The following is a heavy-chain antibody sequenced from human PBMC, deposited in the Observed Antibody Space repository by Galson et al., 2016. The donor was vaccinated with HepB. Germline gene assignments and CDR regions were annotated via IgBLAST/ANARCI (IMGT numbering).Heavy chain of an antibody. CDR2: IYYSGRT. CDR3: ARVHTGMVSSFDY. J-gene: IGHJ4*02. CDR1: GGSISSSPHY. Sequence: SETLSLTCSVSGGSISSSPHYWGWLRQTPGKGLEWIASIYYSGRTKYNPSLESRVTISVDTSKNQFSLRLSSATAADTAVYYCARVHTGMVSSFDYWGQGTLVTVSS. D-gene: IGHD1-1*01. V-gene: IGHV4-39*07.